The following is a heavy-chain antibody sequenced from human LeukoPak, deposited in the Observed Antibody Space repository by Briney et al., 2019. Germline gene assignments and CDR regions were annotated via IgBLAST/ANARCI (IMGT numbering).Heavy chain of an antibody. CDR3: ARYSSSGWYSDY. CDR1: GFSFSDYS. D-gene: IGHD6-19*01. V-gene: IGHV3-11*01. J-gene: IGHJ4*02. CDR2: ISNSGTTM. Sequence: GGSLRLSCAACGFSFSDYSMSWIRQAPGKGLEWVSSISNSGTTMYYADAVKGRFTISRDNAKKSLYLQMNSLRAEDTAVYYCARYSSSGWYSDYWGQGTLVTVSS.